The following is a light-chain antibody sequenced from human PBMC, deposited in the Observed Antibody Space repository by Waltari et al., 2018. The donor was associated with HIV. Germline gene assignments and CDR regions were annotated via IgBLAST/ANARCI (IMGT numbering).Light chain of an antibody. CDR2: WAS. J-gene: IGKJ4*01. V-gene: IGKV4-1*01. CDR3: QQYYTLRST. CDR1: RTVLYNRNY. Sequence: DIFMTQSPDSMAVSLGARATVACTSSRTVLYNRNYLAWYQQKPGQPPTVLIYWASTRAIGVPDRFSGSGSGTDFSLTISRVQADDVAIYYCQQYYTLRSTFGGGTKIEI.